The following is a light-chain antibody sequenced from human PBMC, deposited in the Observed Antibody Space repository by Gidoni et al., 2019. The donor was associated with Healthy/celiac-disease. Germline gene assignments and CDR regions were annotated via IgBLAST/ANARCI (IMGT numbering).Light chain of an antibody. CDR3: QQYNSYSWT. CDR1: QSISSW. J-gene: IGKJ1*01. Sequence: DIQMTQSPSTLSASVGDRVTITCRASQSISSWLAWYQQKPGKAPKILIYKASSLESGVPSRFSGSGSGTEFTLTISSLQPDDFATYYCQQYNSYSWTFGQXTKVEIK. V-gene: IGKV1-5*03. CDR2: KAS.